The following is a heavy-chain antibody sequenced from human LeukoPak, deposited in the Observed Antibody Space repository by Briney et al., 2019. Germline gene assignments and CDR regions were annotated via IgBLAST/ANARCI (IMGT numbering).Heavy chain of an antibody. J-gene: IGHJ4*02. CDR2: IYPGDSDT. V-gene: IGHV5-51*01. CDR1: GYSFTSYW. Sequence: GESLKISCKGSGYSFTSYWIGWVRQMPGKGLEWMGIIYPGDSDTRYSPSFQGQVTISADKSISTAYLQWSSLKASDTAMYYCARRGEINYDILTGSPLQHYYFDYWGQGTLVTVSS. D-gene: IGHD3-9*01. CDR3: ARRGEINYDILTGSPLQHYYFDY.